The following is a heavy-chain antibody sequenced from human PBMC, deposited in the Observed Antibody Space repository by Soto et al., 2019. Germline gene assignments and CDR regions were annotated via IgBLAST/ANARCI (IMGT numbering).Heavy chain of an antibody. CDR2: ISSNGGST. Sequence: GSLRLSCSASGFTFSSYAMHWVRQAPGKGLEYVSAISSNGGSTYYADSVKGRFTISRDNSKNTLYLQMSSLRAEDTAVYYCVPPGVDYGMDVWGQGTTVTVSS. D-gene: IGHD7-27*01. V-gene: IGHV3-64D*08. CDR1: GFTFSSYA. CDR3: VPPGVDYGMDV. J-gene: IGHJ6*02.